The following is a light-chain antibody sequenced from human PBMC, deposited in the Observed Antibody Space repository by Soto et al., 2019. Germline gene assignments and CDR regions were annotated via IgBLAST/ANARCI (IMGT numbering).Light chain of an antibody. V-gene: IGKV3D-15*01. J-gene: IGKJ5*01. CDR1: QSVSSN. Sequence: EIVMTQSPATLSVSPGERATFSCWASQSVSSNLAWYQQKPGQAPRLLIYDASTRATGIPARFSGSGSGTDFTLTISGLQSEDFAVYSCQQYHNWPITLGQGTRLEIK. CDR2: DAS. CDR3: QQYHNWPIT.